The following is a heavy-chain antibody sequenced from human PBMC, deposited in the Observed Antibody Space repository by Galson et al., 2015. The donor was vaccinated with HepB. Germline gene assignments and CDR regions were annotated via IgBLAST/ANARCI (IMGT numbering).Heavy chain of an antibody. CDR3: VTSSVWSGYWAYYYYGMDV. J-gene: IGHJ6*02. V-gene: IGHV1-24*01. CDR2: FDPEDGET. Sequence: SVKVSCKVSGYTLTELSMHWVRQAPGKGLEWMGGFDPEDGETIYAQKFQGRVTMTEDTSTDTAYMELSSLRSEDTAVCYCVTSSVWSGYWAYYYYGMDVWGQGTTVTVSS. D-gene: IGHD3-3*01. CDR1: GYTLTELS.